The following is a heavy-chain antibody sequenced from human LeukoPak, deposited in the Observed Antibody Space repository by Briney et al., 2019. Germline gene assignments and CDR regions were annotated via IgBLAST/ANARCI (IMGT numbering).Heavy chain of an antibody. D-gene: IGHD2-2*01. V-gene: IGHV3-30*04. CDR1: GYTFSSYA. CDR2: ISYDGSNK. CDR3: AMDGGYCSSTSCYAVGS. J-gene: IGHJ5*02. Sequence: GGSLRLSSAASGYTFSSYAMHWVPQAPGKGLEWVAVISYDGSNKYYADSVKGRFTISRDNSKNTLYLQMNSLRAEDTAVYYCAMDGGYCSSTSCYAVGSWGQGTLVTVSS.